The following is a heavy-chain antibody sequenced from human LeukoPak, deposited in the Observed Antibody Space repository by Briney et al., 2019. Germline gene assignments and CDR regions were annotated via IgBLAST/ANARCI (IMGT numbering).Heavy chain of an antibody. J-gene: IGHJ4*02. CDR1: LDSTTSDF. Sequence: PSETLSLTCTVSLDSTTSDFWSRVRQPPGKGLEWIGEIHRSGSPNYNPSLQSRVTISIDRSRNQIALELSSVAAADTAVSYCAREILGGFNPGAYWGQGTLVTVSS. CDR2: IHRSGSP. D-gene: IGHD1-14*01. V-gene: IGHV4-59*12. CDR3: AREILGGFNPGAY.